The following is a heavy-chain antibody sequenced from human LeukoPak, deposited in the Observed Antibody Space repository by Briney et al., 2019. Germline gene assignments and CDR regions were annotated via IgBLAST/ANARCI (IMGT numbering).Heavy chain of an antibody. CDR3: ASKIVGATGAFDI. J-gene: IGHJ3*02. CDR2: ISGSGGST. V-gene: IGHV3-23*01. Sequence: GGTLRLSCAASGFTFSSYGMTWVRQAPGKGLEWVSGISGSGGSTYYADSVKGRFTISRDNAKNSLYLQMNSLRAEDTAVYCCASKIVGATGAFDIWGQGTMVTVSS. CDR1: GFTFSSYG. D-gene: IGHD1-26*01.